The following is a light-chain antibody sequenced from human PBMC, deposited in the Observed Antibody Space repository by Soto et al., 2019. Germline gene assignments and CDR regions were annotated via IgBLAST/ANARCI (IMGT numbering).Light chain of an antibody. CDR2: VAS. Sequence: DIQMTQSPPSVSASVGDRVTITCRASQAINGWLSWYQQKPGKAPKLLISVASRLESGVPSRFSGSGAGTEFSHTVTSLQPEDFATYYCQQAFRFPHTFGQGTRLEI. CDR1: QAINGW. V-gene: IGKV1-12*01. CDR3: QQAFRFPHT. J-gene: IGKJ2*01.